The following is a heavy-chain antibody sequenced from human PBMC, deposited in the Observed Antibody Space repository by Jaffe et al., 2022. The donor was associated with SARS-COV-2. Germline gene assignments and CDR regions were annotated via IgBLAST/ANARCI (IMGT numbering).Heavy chain of an antibody. Sequence: QVQLVESGGGVVQPGRSLRLSCAASGFTFSTYTMHWVRQAPGKGLEWVAVISYDGNNKYYADSVKGRFTISRDNSKNTLYLQMNSLRAEDTAVYYCARPPLSMIVVREYFQHWGQGTLVTVSS. D-gene: IGHD3-22*01. CDR1: GFTFSTYT. V-gene: IGHV3-30*04. CDR2: ISYDGNNK. CDR3: ARPPLSMIVVREYFQH. J-gene: IGHJ1*01.